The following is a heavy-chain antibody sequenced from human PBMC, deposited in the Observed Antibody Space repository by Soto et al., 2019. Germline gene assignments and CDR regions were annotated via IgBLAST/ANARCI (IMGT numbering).Heavy chain of an antibody. V-gene: IGHV4-4*07. CDR3: VRDGTKTLRDWFDP. CDR2: IYATGTT. Sequence: TLSLTCTGSGASISGFYWSWIRKSAGKGLEWIGRIYATGTTDYNPSLKSRVMMSVDTSKKQFSLKLRSVTAADTAVYYCVRDGTKTLRDWFDPWGQGISVTVSS. CDR1: GASISGFY. J-gene: IGHJ5*02. D-gene: IGHD1-1*01.